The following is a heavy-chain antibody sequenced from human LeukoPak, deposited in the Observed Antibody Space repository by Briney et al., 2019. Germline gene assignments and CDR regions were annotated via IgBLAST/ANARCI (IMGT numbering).Heavy chain of an antibody. V-gene: IGHV1-69*13. Sequence: ASVKVSCKASRGTFSSYAINWVRQAPGQGLEWMGGIIPVFGTVNYAQKFQGRVTITADESTSTAYMELSSLRSEDTAVYYCARARRGGGAFDIWGQGTMVTVSS. CDR3: ARARRGGGAFDI. CDR2: IIPVFGTV. D-gene: IGHD3-10*01. J-gene: IGHJ3*02. CDR1: RGTFSSYA.